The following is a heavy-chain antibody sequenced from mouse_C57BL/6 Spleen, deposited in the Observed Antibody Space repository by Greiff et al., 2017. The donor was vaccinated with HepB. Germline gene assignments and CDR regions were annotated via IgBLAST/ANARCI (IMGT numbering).Heavy chain of an antibody. V-gene: IGHV14-4*01. D-gene: IGHD1-1*01. CDR3: TTKGSTV. CDR1: GFNIKDDY. CDR2: IDPENGDT. J-gene: IGHJ2*01. Sequence: EVKVVESGAELVRPGASVKLSCTASGFNIKDDYMHWVKQRPEQGLEWIGWIDPENGDTEYASKFQGKATITADTSSNTAYLQLSSLTSEDTAVYYCTTKGSTVWGQGTTLTVSS.